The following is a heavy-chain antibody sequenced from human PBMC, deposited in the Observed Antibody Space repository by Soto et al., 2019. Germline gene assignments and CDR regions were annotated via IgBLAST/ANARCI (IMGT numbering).Heavy chain of an antibody. V-gene: IGHV4-59*01. J-gene: IGHJ4*02. CDR2: IYYTGTT. D-gene: IGHD3-10*01. Sequence: KTSETLSLTCSVSGTSIRGYYWTWIRQPPGKGLEWIGYIYYTGTTKYNPSLKSRVTISVDTSKNQFSLRLNSVTAADTAVYYCAREVSSFGSNHFGSRGQGALVTVSS. CDR3: AREVSSFGSNHFGS. CDR1: GTSIRGYY.